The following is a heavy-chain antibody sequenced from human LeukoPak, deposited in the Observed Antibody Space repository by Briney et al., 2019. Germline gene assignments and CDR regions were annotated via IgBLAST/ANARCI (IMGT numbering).Heavy chain of an antibody. V-gene: IGHV4-34*01. Sequence: SETLSLTCGVFDGSFSGYFWNWIRQPPGKGLEWIGEIAHSGSTNYNPSLKSRVTISVDTSKNQFSLKLSSVTAADTAVYYCARVGKDKHNYYDSSGYYYVYYFDYWGQGTLVTVSS. D-gene: IGHD3-22*01. J-gene: IGHJ4*02. CDR2: IAHSGST. CDR3: ARVGKDKHNYYDSSGYYYVYYFDY. CDR1: DGSFSGYF.